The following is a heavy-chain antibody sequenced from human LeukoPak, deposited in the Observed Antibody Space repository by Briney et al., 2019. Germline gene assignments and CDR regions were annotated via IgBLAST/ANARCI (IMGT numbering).Heavy chain of an antibody. CDR3: ARPPYSSSCPFDY. Sequence: PGGSLRLSCVTSGFTFSSYSMNWVRQAPGKGLEWVSSISSSSGYIYNADSVRGRFTISRDNAKNSLYLQMNSLRAEDTAVYYCARPPYSSSCPFDYWGQGTLVTVSS. CDR1: GFTFSSYS. J-gene: IGHJ4*02. V-gene: IGHV3-21*01. D-gene: IGHD6-13*01. CDR2: ISSSSGYI.